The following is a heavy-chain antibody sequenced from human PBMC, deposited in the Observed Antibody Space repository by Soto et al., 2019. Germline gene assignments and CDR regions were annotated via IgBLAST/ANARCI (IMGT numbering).Heavy chain of an antibody. J-gene: IGHJ6*02. CDR2: IYYSGST. D-gene: IGHD1-26*01. V-gene: IGHV4-59*01. Sequence: QVQLQESGPGLVKPSETLSLTCTVSGGSISSYFWSWIRQPPGKGLEWIGYIYYSGSTTYNPSLKSRVTISVDTSQNQFSLKLSSVTAADTAVYYCARTTTRGDSYYYGMDVCGQGTTVTVSS. CDR1: GGSISSYF. CDR3: ARTTTRGDSYYYGMDV.